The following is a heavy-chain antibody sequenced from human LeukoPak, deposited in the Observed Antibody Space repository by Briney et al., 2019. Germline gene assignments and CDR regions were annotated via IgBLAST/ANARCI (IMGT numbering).Heavy chain of an antibody. CDR3: ARQDATTTPGGYFDY. V-gene: IGHV3-33*01. J-gene: IGHJ4*02. Sequence: PGRSLRLSCAASGFTFSSSGMHWVRQAPGKGLGWVAVIWYDGSNKYYTDSVKGRFTISRDNSKNTLYLQMNSLRADDTAVYYCARQDATTTPGGYFDYWGQGTLVTVSS. CDR2: IWYDGSNK. D-gene: IGHD4-17*01. CDR1: GFTFSSSG.